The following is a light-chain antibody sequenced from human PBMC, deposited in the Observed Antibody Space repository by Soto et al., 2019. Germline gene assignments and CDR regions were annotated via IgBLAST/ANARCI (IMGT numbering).Light chain of an antibody. CDR3: QQYKSGST. CDR2: EAS. V-gene: IGKV1-5*01. Sequence: DIQITPFPFPPANSGGKRTTLTLRGRPDFCKWLAWYQQKPGKAPKLLIYEASSLEGGVPSRFSGSGSGTEFTLTVSGLQAEDFATYWCQQYKSGSTFGQGTKLDFK. J-gene: IGKJ1*01. CDR1: PDFCKW.